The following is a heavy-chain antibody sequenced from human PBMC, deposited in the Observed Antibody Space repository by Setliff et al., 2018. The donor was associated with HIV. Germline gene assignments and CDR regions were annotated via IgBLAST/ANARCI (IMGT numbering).Heavy chain of an antibody. D-gene: IGHD3-22*01. CDR1: GFSFSSYS. CDR2: TSSSGDYI. V-gene: IGHV3-21*01. CDR3: AKEASHYYDSSGYPEGPNFDY. Sequence: GGSLRFSCAASGFSFSSYSMNWVRQAPGKGLEWVSSTSSSGDYIHTADSVKGRFTISRDNSKNTLYLQMNSLRAEDTAVYYCAKEASHYYDSSGYPEGPNFDYWGQGTLVTVSS. J-gene: IGHJ4*02.